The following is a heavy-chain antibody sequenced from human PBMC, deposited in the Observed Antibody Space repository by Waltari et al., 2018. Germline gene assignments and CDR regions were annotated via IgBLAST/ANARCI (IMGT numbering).Heavy chain of an antibody. J-gene: IGHJ5*02. Sequence: EVQLVESGGGVVRPGGSLRLSCAASGFTFDDYGMSWVRQAPGKGLGWVSGINWNGGSTGYADSGKGRFTISRDNAKNALYLQMNSLRAEDTALYHCARVRGSSFFYRWFDPWGQGTLVTVSS. D-gene: IGHD3-10*01. CDR2: INWNGGST. CDR3: ARVRGSSFFYRWFDP. V-gene: IGHV3-20*01. CDR1: GFTFDDYG.